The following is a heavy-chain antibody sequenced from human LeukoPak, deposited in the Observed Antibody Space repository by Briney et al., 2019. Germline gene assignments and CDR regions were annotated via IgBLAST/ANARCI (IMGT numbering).Heavy chain of an antibody. V-gene: IGHV4-34*01. CDR2: INHSGST. CDR3: ARGRYTMVRGVKAYYFDY. J-gene: IGHJ4*02. D-gene: IGHD3-10*01. Sequence: KPSETLSLTCAVYGGSFSGYYWSWLRQPPGKGLEWIGEINHSGSTNYNPSLRSRVTISVDTSKNQFSLKLSSVTAADTAVYYCARGRYTMVRGVKAYYFDYWGQGTLVTVSS. CDR1: GGSFSGYY.